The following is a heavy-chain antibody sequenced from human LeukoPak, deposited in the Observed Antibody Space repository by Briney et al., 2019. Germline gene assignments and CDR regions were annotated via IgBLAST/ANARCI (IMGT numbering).Heavy chain of an antibody. Sequence: SVKVSCKASGGTFSSYTISWVRQAPGQGLEWMGRIIPILGIANYAQKFQGRVTITADKSTSTAYMELSSLRSEDTAVYYCASGPGGNDDFDIWGQGTMVTVSS. CDR1: GGTFSSYT. V-gene: IGHV1-69*02. CDR2: IIPILGIA. J-gene: IGHJ3*02. CDR3: ASGPGGNDDFDI. D-gene: IGHD1-14*01.